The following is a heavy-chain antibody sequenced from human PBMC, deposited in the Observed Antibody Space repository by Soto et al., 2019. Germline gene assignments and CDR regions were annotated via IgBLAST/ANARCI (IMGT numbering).Heavy chain of an antibody. J-gene: IGHJ3*02. CDR1: GFTFSNFW. D-gene: IGHD4-17*01. Sequence: EVQLVESGGDLVQPGGSLRLSCAASGFTFSNFWMHWVRQAPRKGLVWVSRVNSDGSGTIYADSVKGRFTISRDNAKNVLYLQINSLRAEDTAVYYCATGTTMTQGAFDIWGQGAMVTVSS. CDR2: VNSDGSGT. V-gene: IGHV3-74*01. CDR3: ATGTTMTQGAFDI.